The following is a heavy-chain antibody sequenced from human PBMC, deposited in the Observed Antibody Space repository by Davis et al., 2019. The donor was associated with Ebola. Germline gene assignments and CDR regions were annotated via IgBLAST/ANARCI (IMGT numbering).Heavy chain of an antibody. Sequence: PSETLSLTCTVSGGSISSSSYYWGWIRQPPGKGLEWIGSIYYSGSTYYNPSLKSRVTISVDTSKNQFPLKLSSVTAADTAVYYCARGGDYGDSYNWFDPWGQGTLVTVSS. CDR3: ARGGDYGDSYNWFDP. V-gene: IGHV4-39*06. J-gene: IGHJ5*02. D-gene: IGHD4-17*01. CDR2: IYYSGST. CDR1: GGSISSSSYY.